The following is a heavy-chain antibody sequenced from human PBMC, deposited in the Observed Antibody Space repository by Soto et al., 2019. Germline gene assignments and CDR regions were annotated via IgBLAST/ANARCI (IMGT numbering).Heavy chain of an antibody. CDR2: INAGNGNT. CDR1: GYTFTSYA. Sequence: QVQLVQSGAEVKKPGASVKVSCKASGYTFTSYAMHWVRQAPGQRLEWMGWINAGNGNTKYSLKFQGRVTITRDTSASTAYMELSSLRSEDTAVYYCARGGNCSSTSCYGGMDVWGKGTTVTVSS. D-gene: IGHD2-2*01. CDR3: ARGGNCSSTSCYGGMDV. V-gene: IGHV1-3*01. J-gene: IGHJ6*04.